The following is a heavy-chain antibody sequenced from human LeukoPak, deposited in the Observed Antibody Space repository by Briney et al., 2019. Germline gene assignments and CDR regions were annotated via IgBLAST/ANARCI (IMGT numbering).Heavy chain of an antibody. CDR2: IYSGGRT. CDR3: ARGRSGSLYDY. J-gene: IGHJ4*02. CDR1: GFTVSNSY. D-gene: IGHD1-26*01. V-gene: IGHV3-66*01. Sequence: GGSLRLSCAASGFTVSNSYMSWVRQAPGKGLEWVSVIYSGGRTYYADSVKGRFTTSRDNSKNTLYLEMNSLRAEDTAVYYCARGRSGSLYDYWGQGSQVTVSS.